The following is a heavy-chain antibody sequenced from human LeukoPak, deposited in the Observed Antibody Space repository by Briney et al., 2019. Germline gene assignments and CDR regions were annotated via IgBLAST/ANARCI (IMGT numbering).Heavy chain of an antibody. J-gene: IGHJ4*02. CDR2: IIPIFGTA. CDR1: GGTFSSYA. CDR3: ARGEGTLPWPHFDY. V-gene: IGHV1-69*05. D-gene: IGHD3-16*01. Sequence: SVKVSCKASGGTFSSYAISWVRQAPGQGLEWMGRIIPIFGTANYAQKFQGRVTITTDESTSTAYMELSSLRSEDTAVYYCARGEGTLPWPHFDYWGQGTRVTVSS.